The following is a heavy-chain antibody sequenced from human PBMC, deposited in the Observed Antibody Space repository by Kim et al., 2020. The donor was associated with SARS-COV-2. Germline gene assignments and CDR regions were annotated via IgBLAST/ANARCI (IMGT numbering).Heavy chain of an antibody. Sequence: GGSLRLSCAASGFTFSSYDMHWVRQATGKGLEWVSAIGTAGDTYYPGSVKGRFTISRENAKNSLYLQMNSLRAGDTAVYYCARSNPIWFGEPFDYWGQGTLVTASS. CDR3: ARSNPIWFGEPFDY. CDR1: GFTFSSYD. CDR2: IGTAGDT. J-gene: IGHJ4*02. V-gene: IGHV3-13*01. D-gene: IGHD3-10*01.